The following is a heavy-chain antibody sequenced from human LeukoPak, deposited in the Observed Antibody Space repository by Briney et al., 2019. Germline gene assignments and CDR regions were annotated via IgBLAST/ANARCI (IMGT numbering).Heavy chain of an antibody. CDR3: ARGAHCSSTSCYGGDYYYYMDV. CDR2: IKQDGSEK. J-gene: IGHJ6*03. Sequence: GGSLRLSCAASGFTFSSYWMGWVRQAPGKGLEWVANIKQDGSEKYYVDSVKGRFTISRDNAKNSLYLQMNSLRAEDSAVYYCARGAHCSSTSCYGGDYYYYMDVWGKGTTVTVSS. D-gene: IGHD2-2*01. CDR1: GFTFSSYW. V-gene: IGHV3-7*01.